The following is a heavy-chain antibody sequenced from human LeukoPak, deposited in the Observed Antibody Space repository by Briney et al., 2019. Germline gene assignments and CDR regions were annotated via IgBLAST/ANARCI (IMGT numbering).Heavy chain of an antibody. D-gene: IGHD1-26*01. V-gene: IGHV1-8*03. CDR3: ARSRGGATNYYYYMDA. CDR2: MNPNSGNT. CDR1: GYTFTSYD. Sequence: ASVKVSCKASGYTFTSYDINWVRQATGQGLEWMGWMNPNSGNTGYAQKFQGRVTITRNTSISTAYMELSSLRSEDTAVYYCARSRGGATNYYYYMDAWGKGTTVTVSS. J-gene: IGHJ6*03.